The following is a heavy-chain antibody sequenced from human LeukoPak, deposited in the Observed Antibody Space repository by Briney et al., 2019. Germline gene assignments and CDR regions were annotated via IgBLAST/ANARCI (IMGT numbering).Heavy chain of an antibody. V-gene: IGHV3-74*01. Sequence: GGSLRLSCAASGVTFSNDWMHWVRQAPGKGLVWVSRINTDGSTTTYADSVKGRFTISRDNAKNTLFLQMNSLRVEDTAVYYCTRGRGGRHHYWGQGTLVTVSS. D-gene: IGHD1-26*01. CDR2: INTDGSTT. J-gene: IGHJ4*02. CDR1: GVTFSNDW. CDR3: TRGRGGRHHY.